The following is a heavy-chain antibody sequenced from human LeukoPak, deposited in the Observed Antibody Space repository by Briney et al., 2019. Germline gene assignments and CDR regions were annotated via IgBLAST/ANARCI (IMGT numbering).Heavy chain of an antibody. CDR3: ARGFGESGAFDI. D-gene: IGHD3-10*01. Sequence: SVKVSCKASGGTFSSYTISWVRQAPGQGLEWMGRIIPILGIANYAQKFQGRVTITADKSTSTAYMELSSLRSEDTAVYYCARGFGESGAFDIWGQGTMVTVSS. CDR2: IIPILGIA. CDR1: GGTFSSYT. J-gene: IGHJ3*02. V-gene: IGHV1-69*02.